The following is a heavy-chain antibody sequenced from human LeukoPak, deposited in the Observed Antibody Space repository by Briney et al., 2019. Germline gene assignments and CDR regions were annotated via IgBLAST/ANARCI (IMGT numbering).Heavy chain of an antibody. V-gene: IGHV3-23*01. CDR1: GFTFSTHA. D-gene: IGHD6-13*01. CDR2: IDSSGDYT. CDR3: GKEFSSGWFF. J-gene: IGHJ4*02. Sequence: GESLRLSCAASGFTFSTHAMTWVRQAPGKGLEWVSSIDSSGDYTFYADSVKGRFTISRDNSKDTLYLQLSGLRAEDTAIYYCGKEFSSGWFFWGQGTLVSVS.